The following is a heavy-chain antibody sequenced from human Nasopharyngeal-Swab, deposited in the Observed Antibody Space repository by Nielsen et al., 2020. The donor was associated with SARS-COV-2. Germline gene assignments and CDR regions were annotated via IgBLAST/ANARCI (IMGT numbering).Heavy chain of an antibody. Sequence: SETLSLTCTVSGDSINSHFWSWIRQPPGKVLGWIGSISYGGSTNYNTSLRSRVPISVDTSKRQFSLKLTSVTAADTAVYYCARGLYDGSGLLDSWGHGTLVTVSS. J-gene: IGHJ5*01. V-gene: IGHV4-59*11. CDR3: ARGLYDGSGLLDS. CDR2: ISYGGST. CDR1: GDSINSHF. D-gene: IGHD3-22*01.